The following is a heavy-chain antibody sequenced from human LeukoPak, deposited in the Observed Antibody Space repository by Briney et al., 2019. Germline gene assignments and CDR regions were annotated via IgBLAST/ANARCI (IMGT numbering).Heavy chain of an antibody. CDR3: ARSEKVYCGGVCDNYHMDV. CDR2: ISAYNGNT. J-gene: IGHJ6*03. Sequence: ASVKVSCKASGYTFTNYGISWVRQAPGQGLEWMGWISAYNGNTIYAQKFQDRVTMTTDTSTSTALMELRSLRSDDTAVYYCARSEKVYCGGVCDNYHMDVWGQGTTVTVSS. D-gene: IGHD2-21*02. V-gene: IGHV1-18*01. CDR1: GYTFTNYG.